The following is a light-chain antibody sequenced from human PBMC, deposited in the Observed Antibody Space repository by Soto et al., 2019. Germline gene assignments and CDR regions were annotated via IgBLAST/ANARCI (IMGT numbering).Light chain of an antibody. CDR3: QQYYSFPIT. CDR1: QSVSSN. V-gene: IGKV3-15*01. Sequence: IVMTQSPATLSVSPGERATLSCRASQSVSSNLAWYQQKPGQAPRLLIYGTSTRATGIPGRFTGSGSGTDFTLTISSLQAEDVAVYYCQQYYSFPITFGQGTRLEIK. CDR2: GTS. J-gene: IGKJ5*01.